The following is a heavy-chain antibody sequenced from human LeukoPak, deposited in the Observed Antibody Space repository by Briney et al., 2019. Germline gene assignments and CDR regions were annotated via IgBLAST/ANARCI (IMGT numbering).Heavy chain of an antibody. V-gene: IGHV1-69*05. Sequence: SVKVSCKASGGTFSSYAISWVRQAPGQGLEWMGGIIPIFGTGNYAQKFQGRVTITTDESTSTAYMELSSLRSEDTAVYYCAGRSYCSSTSCYAWGQGYYYMDVWGKGTTVTVSS. CDR1: GGTFSSYA. CDR3: AGRSYCSSTSCYAWGQGYYYMDV. CDR2: IIPIFGTG. D-gene: IGHD2-2*01. J-gene: IGHJ6*03.